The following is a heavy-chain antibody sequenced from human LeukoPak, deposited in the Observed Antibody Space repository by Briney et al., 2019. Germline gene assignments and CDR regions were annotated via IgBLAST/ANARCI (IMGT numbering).Heavy chain of an antibody. CDR1: GGPLSSYY. J-gene: IGHJ4*02. D-gene: IGHD5-12*01. Sequence: PSETLSLTCTVSGGPLSSYYWRWIRQPPRKGLEGIGYIYYSGSTNHNPSLKSRVTISVDTSKNQFSLKLSSVTAADTAVYYCARGDSGYDWVDYWGQGTLVTVSS. V-gene: IGHV4-59*01. CDR2: IYYSGST. CDR3: ARGDSGYDWVDY.